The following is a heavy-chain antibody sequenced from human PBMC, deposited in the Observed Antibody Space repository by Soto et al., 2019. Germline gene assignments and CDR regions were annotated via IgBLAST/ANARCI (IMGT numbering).Heavy chain of an antibody. Sequence: EVQLVESGGGLVQPGGSLRLSCAASGFTFSSYSMNWVRQAPGKGLEWVSYISSRTSTIYYADSVKGRFTISRDNAKNSLYLQMNSLRAEDKAVYYCARGVVGESSDWGQGTLVTVSS. CDR3: ARGVVGESSD. CDR2: ISSRTSTI. D-gene: IGHD2-15*01. V-gene: IGHV3-48*01. J-gene: IGHJ4*02. CDR1: GFTFSSYS.